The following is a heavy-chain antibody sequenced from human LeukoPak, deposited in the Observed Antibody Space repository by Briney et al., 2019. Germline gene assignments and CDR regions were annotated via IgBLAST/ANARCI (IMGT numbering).Heavy chain of an antibody. D-gene: IGHD3-22*01. J-gene: IGHJ6*03. CDR3: AKDKMGYYYDSSGPGNYMDV. V-gene: IGHV3-43D*03. CDR2: ISWDGGST. CDR1: GFTFDDYA. Sequence: PGGSLRLSCAASGFTFDDYAMHWVRQAPGKGLEWVSLISWDGGSTYYADSVKGRFTISRDNSKNSLYLQMNSLRAEDTALYYCAKDKMGYYYDSSGPGNYMDVWGKGTTVTVSS.